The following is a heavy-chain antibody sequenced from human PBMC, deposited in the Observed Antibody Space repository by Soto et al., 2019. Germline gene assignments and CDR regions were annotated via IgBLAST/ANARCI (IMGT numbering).Heavy chain of an antibody. CDR1: GGTFSSYA. Sequence: QVQLVQSGAEVKKPGSSVKVSCKASGGTFSSYAISWVRQAPGQGLEWMGGIIPIFGTANYAQKFQGRVTITADESTSTAYMELSSLRAEDTAVYYCARGVATVGKRLPAYYYGMDVWGQGTTVTVSS. J-gene: IGHJ6*02. CDR2: IIPIFGTA. D-gene: IGHD5-12*01. CDR3: ARGVATVGKRLPAYYYGMDV. V-gene: IGHV1-69*12.